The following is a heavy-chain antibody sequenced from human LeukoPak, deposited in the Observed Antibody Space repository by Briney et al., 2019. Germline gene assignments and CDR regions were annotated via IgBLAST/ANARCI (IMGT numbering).Heavy chain of an antibody. V-gene: IGHV3-7*03. D-gene: IGHD3-22*01. CDR1: GFTFSAYW. CDR3: ARVPDQYYYDSRGAFDI. CDR2: IKQDGSQT. J-gene: IGHJ3*02. Sequence: PGGSLRLSCEASGFTFSAYWMSWVRQAPGKGLEWVANIKQDGSQTYHADSVKGRFTISRDNAKNSLYLQMNSLRAEDTALYHCARVPDQYYYDSRGAFDIWGQGTMVTVSS.